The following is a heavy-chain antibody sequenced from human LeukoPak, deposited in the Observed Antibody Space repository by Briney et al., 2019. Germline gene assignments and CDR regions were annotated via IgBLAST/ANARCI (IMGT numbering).Heavy chain of an antibody. CDR3: AKDGTFDWLSRANDY. Sequence: PGGSLRLSCAASGFTFSSYAMSWVRQAPGKGLEWVSAISGSGDNTDYADSVKGRFTISRDNSKNTLYLQMNSLRAEDTAVYYCAKDGTFDWLSRANDYWGQGTLVTVSS. D-gene: IGHD3-9*01. CDR2: ISGSGDNT. V-gene: IGHV3-23*01. J-gene: IGHJ4*02. CDR1: GFTFSSYA.